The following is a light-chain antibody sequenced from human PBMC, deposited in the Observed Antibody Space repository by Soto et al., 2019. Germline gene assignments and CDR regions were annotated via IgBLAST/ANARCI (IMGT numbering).Light chain of an antibody. Sequence: SYELTQPLSVSVALGQTARITCGGNNIGSKNVHWYQQKPGQAPVLVIYRDYNRPSGIPERFSGSNSGNTATLTISRAQAGDEADYYCQVWDSHVVFGGGTQLTVL. V-gene: IGLV3-9*01. CDR2: RDY. CDR3: QVWDSHVV. J-gene: IGLJ2*01. CDR1: NIGSKN.